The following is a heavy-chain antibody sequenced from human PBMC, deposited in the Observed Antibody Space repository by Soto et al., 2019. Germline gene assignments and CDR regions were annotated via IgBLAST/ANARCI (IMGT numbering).Heavy chain of an antibody. J-gene: IGHJ6*02. CDR3: ASLGKGGNQYYYYGMDV. D-gene: IGHD3-16*01. V-gene: IGHV4-31*03. CDR1: GGSISSGGYY. CDR2: IYYSGST. Sequence: PSETLSLTCTVSGGSISSGGYYWSWIRQHPGKGLEWIGYIYYSGSTYYNPSLKSRVTISVDTSKNQFSLKLSSVTAADTAVYYCASLGKGGNQYYYYGMDVWGQGTTVTVSS.